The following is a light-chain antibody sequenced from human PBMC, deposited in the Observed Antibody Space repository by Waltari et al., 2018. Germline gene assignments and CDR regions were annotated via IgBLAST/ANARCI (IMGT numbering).Light chain of an antibody. CDR1: RSDIGTFDH. Sequence: QSALTQPASVSGPPGQSLTISCTVTRSDIGTFDHVSWYQQHSGKAPKLILFEDDKRPFGVSSRFSASKSGNTASLIIAGLQVDDEADYFCCSYAGDVTYVFGAGTKVTVL. CDR3: CSYAGDVTYV. V-gene: IGLV2-23*01. J-gene: IGLJ1*01. CDR2: EDD.